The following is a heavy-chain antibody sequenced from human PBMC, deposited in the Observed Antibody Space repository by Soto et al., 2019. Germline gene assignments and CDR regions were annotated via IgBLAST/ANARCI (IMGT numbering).Heavy chain of an antibody. V-gene: IGHV3-23*01. CDR2: ISGSGGTP. D-gene: IGHD6-19*01. Sequence: RRLSCEASGFTFSSSAMSWVRQAPGRGLEWFSTISGSGGTPYYADSVKGRFTISRDNSRDTLYLQMSSLGAEDTAVYYCVKAAGRQLVAYYFDSWGQGTLVTVSS. CDR1: GFTFSSSA. J-gene: IGHJ4*02. CDR3: VKAAGRQLVAYYFDS.